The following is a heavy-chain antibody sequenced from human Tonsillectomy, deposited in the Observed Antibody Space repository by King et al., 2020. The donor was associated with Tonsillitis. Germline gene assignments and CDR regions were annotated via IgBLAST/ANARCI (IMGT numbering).Heavy chain of an antibody. Sequence: VQLVESGGGLVKPGGSLRLSCAASGFTFSDYYINWIRQAPGKGLEWVSYISSSGSSTNYADAVRGRFTISRDNAKNSLYLQMNSLRAEDTAVYYCASPVSSFNFWGGFDSWGQGTVVTVSS. CDR2: ISSSGSST. D-gene: IGHD3-3*01. CDR3: ASPVSSFNFWGGFDS. CDR1: GFTFSDYY. V-gene: IGHV3-11*01. J-gene: IGHJ5*01.